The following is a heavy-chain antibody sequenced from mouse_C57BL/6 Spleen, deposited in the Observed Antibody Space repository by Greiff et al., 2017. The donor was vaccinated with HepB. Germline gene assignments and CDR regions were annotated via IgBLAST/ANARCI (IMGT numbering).Heavy chain of an antibody. V-gene: IGHV1-64*01. CDR1: GYTFTSYW. D-gene: IGHD4-1*01. J-gene: IGHJ4*01. CDR2: IHPNSGST. CDR3: ARGETGTGYAMDY. Sequence: QVQLKQPGAELVKPGASVKLSCKASGYTFTSYWMHWVKQRPGQGLEWIGMIHPNSGSTNYNEKFKSKATLTVDKSSSTAYMQLSSLTSEDSAVYYCARGETGTGYAMDYWGQGTSVTVSS.